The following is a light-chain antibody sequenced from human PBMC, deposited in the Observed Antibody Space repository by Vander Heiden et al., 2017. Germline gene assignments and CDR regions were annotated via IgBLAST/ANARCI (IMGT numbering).Light chain of an antibody. J-gene: IGKJ5*01. V-gene: IGKV3-15*01. CDR2: GAS. CDR1: QSVSS. Sequence: EIVMTQSPATLSVSPGERATLSCRASQSVSSLLIYGASTRATGIPARFSGSGSGTEFTLTISSLQSEDFAVYYCQQYNNWPHTFGQGTRLEIK. CDR3: QQYNNWPHT.